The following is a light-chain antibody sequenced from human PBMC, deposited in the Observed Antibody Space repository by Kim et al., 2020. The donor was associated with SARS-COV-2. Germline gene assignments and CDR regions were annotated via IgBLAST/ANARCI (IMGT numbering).Light chain of an antibody. CDR2: GAS. V-gene: IGKV3-20*01. CDR1: QSVSSSY. J-gene: IGKJ1*01. Sequence: SPGERATLSCRANQSVSSSYLAWYQQKPGQARRLLIYGASSRATGIPDRFSGSGSGTDFTLTISRLEPEDFAVYYCQQYGSAPWTFGQGTKVDIK. CDR3: QQYGSAPWT.